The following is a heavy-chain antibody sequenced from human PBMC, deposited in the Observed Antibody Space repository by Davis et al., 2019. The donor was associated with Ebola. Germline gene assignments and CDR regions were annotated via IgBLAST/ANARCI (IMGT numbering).Heavy chain of an antibody. V-gene: IGHV4-59*01. Sequence: MPSETLSLTCTVSGGSISSYYWSWIRQPPGKGLEWIGYIYYSGSTNYNPSLKSRVTISVDTSKNQFSLKLSSVTAEDTAVYYCARGLVFFPSDGSGSYYVDYWGQGTLVTVSS. CDR3: ARGLVFFPSDGSGSYYVDY. D-gene: IGHD3-10*01. CDR1: GGSISSYY. J-gene: IGHJ4*02. CDR2: IYYSGST.